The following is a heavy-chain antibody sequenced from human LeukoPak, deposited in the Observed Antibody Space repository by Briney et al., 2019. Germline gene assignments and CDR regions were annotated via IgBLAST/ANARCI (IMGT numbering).Heavy chain of an antibody. CDR1: GGSISSYY. V-gene: IGHV4-4*07. J-gene: IGHJ5*02. D-gene: IGHD3-10*01. CDR2: IYTSGST. CDR3: ARLNGGSGLYNWFDP. Sequence: SETLSLTCTVSGGSISSYYWSWIRQPAGKGLEWIGRIYTSGSTNYNPSLKSRVTISVDTSKNQFSLKLSSVTAADTAVYYCARLNGGSGLYNWFDPWGQGTLVTVSS.